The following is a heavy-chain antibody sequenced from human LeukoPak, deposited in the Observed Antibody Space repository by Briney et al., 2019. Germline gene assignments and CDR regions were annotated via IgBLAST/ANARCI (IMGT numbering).Heavy chain of an antibody. V-gene: IGHV3-7*01. Sequence: GGSLRLSCAASGFTFSSYGMHWVRQAPGKGLEWVANIKQDGSEKYYVDSVKGRFTISRDNAKNSLYLQMNSLRAEDTAMYYCARDSAGNDYWGQGTLVTVSS. CDR1: GFTFSSYG. CDR2: IKQDGSEK. J-gene: IGHJ4*02. CDR3: ARDSAGNDY. D-gene: IGHD6-13*01.